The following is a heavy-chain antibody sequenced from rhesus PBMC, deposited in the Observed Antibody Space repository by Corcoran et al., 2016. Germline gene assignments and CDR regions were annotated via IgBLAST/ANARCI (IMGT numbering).Heavy chain of an antibody. J-gene: IGHJ4*01. D-gene: IGHD6-31*01. Sequence: EVQLVESGAGLVQPGGSLRLSWAASGFTFSDYYMSWVRQPPGKGPEWGGFIRKKANGGKAEYAASVKGRFTISRDDSKSIARLQMNSLKTEDTAVYYCARGRIAAALFDYWGQGVLVTVSS. CDR2: IRKKANGGKA. CDR3: ARGRIAAALFDY. CDR1: GFTFSDYY. V-gene: IGHV3S22*01.